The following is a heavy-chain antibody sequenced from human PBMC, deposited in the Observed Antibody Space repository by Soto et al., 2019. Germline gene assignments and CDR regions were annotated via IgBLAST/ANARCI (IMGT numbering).Heavy chain of an antibody. CDR3: AKDIEVAGTGASYYGMDV. V-gene: IGHV3-43D*04. D-gene: IGHD6-19*01. CDR1: GFTFDDYA. CDR2: ISWDGGST. Sequence: GGSLRLSCAASGFTFDDYAMHWVRQAPGKGLEWVSLISWDGGSTYYADSVKGRFTISRDNSKNSLYLQMNSLRAEDTALYYCAKDIEVAGTGASYYGMDVWGQGTTVTVSS. J-gene: IGHJ6*02.